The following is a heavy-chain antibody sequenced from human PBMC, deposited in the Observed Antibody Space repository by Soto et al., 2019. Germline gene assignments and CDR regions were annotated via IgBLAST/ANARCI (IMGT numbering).Heavy chain of an antibody. D-gene: IGHD2-21*02. J-gene: IGHJ5*02. CDR2: IYVDGTT. Sequence: EVQLVESGGGLVQPGGSLRLSCAASGFSVGSSYLYWVRQAPGRGPQWVSSIYVDGTTYYTDSVKGRFSISRDSSKNTLYLQMNSLGAEDTALYYCIKGKVGTDPNWLDPWGQGSLVTVSS. CDR3: IKGKVGTDPNWLDP. CDR1: GFSVGSSY. V-gene: IGHV3-66*01.